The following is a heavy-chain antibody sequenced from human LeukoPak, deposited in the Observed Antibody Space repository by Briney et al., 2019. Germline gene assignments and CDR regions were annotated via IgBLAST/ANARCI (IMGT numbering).Heavy chain of an antibody. CDR3: ARGSAVTSFSWFDP. D-gene: IGHD4-11*01. CDR1: GGTFSSYA. J-gene: IGHJ5*02. Sequence: ASVKVSCKASGGTFSSYAISWVRQAPGQGLEWMGGIIPIFGTANYAQKFQGRVTITADESTSTAYMELSSLRSEDTAVYYCARGSAVTSFSWFDPWGQGTLVTVSS. CDR2: IIPIFGTA. V-gene: IGHV1-69*13.